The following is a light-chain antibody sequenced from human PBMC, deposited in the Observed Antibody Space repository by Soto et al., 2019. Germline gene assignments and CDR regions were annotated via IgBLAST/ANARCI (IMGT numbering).Light chain of an antibody. Sequence: DIQMTQSPSSLSASVGDRVTITCQASQDITNYVNWYFQKPGKPPKLLISAASNSETGVPSKFSGGGSGTHFTFTISSLQPEDIATYYCQQYHSLPLTFGGGTKVEIK. V-gene: IGKV1-33*01. CDR1: QDITNY. J-gene: IGKJ4*01. CDR2: AAS. CDR3: QQYHSLPLT.